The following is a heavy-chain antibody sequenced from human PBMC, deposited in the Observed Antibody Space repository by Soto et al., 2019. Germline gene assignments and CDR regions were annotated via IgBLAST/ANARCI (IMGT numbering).Heavy chain of an antibody. CDR1: GDSISSSNW. CDR2: INHSGST. CDR3: ARLTTWSIFDY. Sequence: SETLSLTCVVSGDSISSSNWWSWVRQPPGKGLEWIGEINHSGSTNYNRPLQSRITMSVDDSKNQFSLKMRCLTAADTAVYYCARLTTWSIFDYWGQGTLVTVSS. J-gene: IGHJ4*02. V-gene: IGHV4-4*02.